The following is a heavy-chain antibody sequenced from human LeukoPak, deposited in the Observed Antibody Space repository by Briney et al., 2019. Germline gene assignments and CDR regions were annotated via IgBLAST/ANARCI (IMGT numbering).Heavy chain of an antibody. Sequence: GGSLRLSCVGSGFIFRDSTMHWVRQAPGKGLEYVSAISSNGGSTYYANSVKGRFTISRDNSKNTLYLQMGSLRAEDMAVYYCARDRGRRYFDWFYMDVWGKGTTVTVSS. CDR3: ARDRGRRYFDWFYMDV. D-gene: IGHD3-9*01. CDR2: ISSNGGST. J-gene: IGHJ6*03. CDR1: GFIFRDST. V-gene: IGHV3-64*01.